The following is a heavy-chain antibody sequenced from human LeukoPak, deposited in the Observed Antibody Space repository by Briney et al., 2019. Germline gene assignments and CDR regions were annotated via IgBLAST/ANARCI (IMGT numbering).Heavy chain of an antibody. V-gene: IGHV4-39*07. CDR2: IYYSGST. Sequence: SETLSLTCTVSGGSISSSSYYWGRIRQPPGKGLEWIGSIYYSGSTYYNPSLKSRVTISVDTSKNQFSLKLSSVTAADTAVYYCARVVVSSSWHYYYYMDVWGKGTTVTVSS. CDR1: GGSISSSSYY. J-gene: IGHJ6*03. D-gene: IGHD6-13*01. CDR3: ARVVVSSSWHYYYYMDV.